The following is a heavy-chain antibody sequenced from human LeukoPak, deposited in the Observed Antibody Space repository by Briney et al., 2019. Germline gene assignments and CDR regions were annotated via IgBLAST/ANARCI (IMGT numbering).Heavy chain of an antibody. V-gene: IGHV1-69*13. Sequence: ASVKVSCKASGGTFSSYAISWVRQAPGQGLEWMGGIIPIFGTANYAQKFQGRVTITADESTSTAYMELSSLRPEDTAVYYCASDVHSPADPYDYWGQGTLVTVSS. CDR2: IIPIFGTA. D-gene: IGHD2-2*01. J-gene: IGHJ4*02. CDR1: GGTFSSYA. CDR3: ASDVHSPADPYDY.